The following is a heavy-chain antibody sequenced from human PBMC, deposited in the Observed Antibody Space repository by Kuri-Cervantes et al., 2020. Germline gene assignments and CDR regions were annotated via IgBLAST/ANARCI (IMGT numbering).Heavy chain of an antibody. CDR2: IYHSGST. J-gene: IGHJ6*02. Sequence: SETLSLTCAVSGGSISSSNWWSWVRQPPGKGLEWIGEIYHSGSTNYNPSLKSRVTTSVDKSKNQFSLKLSSVTAADTAVYYRARARYYYDSSGYYYYYGMDVWGQGTTVTVSS. CDR1: GGSISSSNW. V-gene: IGHV4-4*02. D-gene: IGHD3-22*01. CDR3: ARARYYYDSSGYYYYYGMDV.